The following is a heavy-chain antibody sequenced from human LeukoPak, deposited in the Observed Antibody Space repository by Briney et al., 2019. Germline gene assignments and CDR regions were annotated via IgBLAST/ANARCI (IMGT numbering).Heavy chain of an antibody. CDR1: GGTFSSYA. D-gene: IGHD3-22*01. CDR2: IIPILGIT. Sequence: AVKVSCEASGGTFSSYALSWVRPAPGQGLEWMGRIIPILGITNYAQKVQGRVTITADKSTSTAYMELSSLRSEDTAVYYCARERTMIVRVRAFDIWGQGTMVTVSS. V-gene: IGHV1-69*04. J-gene: IGHJ3*02. CDR3: ARERTMIVRVRAFDI.